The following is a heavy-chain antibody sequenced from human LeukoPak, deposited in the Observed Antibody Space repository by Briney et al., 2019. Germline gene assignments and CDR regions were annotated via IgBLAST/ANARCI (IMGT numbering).Heavy chain of an antibody. D-gene: IGHD2-2*01. J-gene: IGHJ5*02. CDR2: ILYSGST. CDR3: GRQEVGAGYCSSTSCAEPHWFDP. V-gene: IGHV4-39*01. Sequence: PSETLSLTCIVSGGSISSTSYWGWIRQPPGKGLEWIGTILYSGSTFYPPSLKSRVTISVDTSKNQFSLKLNSVTAADTAVYYCGRQEVGAGYCSSTSCAEPHWFDPWGQGTLVTVSS. CDR1: GGSISSTSY.